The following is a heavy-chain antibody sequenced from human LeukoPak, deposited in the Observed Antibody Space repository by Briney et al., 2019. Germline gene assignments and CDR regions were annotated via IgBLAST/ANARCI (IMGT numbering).Heavy chain of an antibody. V-gene: IGHV1-69*04. J-gene: IGHJ6*02. CDR3: ARDPSYDSSGYPLYYYYGMDV. CDR2: IIPIFGIA. CDR1: GGTFSSYA. Sequence: SVKVSCKASGGTFSSYAISWVRQAPGQGLEWMGRIIPIFGIANYAQKFQGRVTITADKSTSTAYMELSSLRSEDTAVCYCARDPSYDSSGYPLYYYYGMDVWGQGTTVTVSS. D-gene: IGHD3-22*01.